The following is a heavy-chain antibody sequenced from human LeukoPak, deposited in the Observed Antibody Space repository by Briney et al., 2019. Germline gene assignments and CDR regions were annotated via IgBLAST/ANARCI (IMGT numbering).Heavy chain of an antibody. CDR1: GFTFSIYS. CDR3: ASQFSLYSGGWYTTPD. CDR2: ISSSSSYI. V-gene: IGHV3-21*01. Sequence: GGSLRLSCAPSGFTFSIYSMNWVRQAPGKGLEWVSSISSSSSYIYYADSVKGRFTISRDNAKNSLYLQMNSLRAEDTAVYYCASQFSLYSGGWYTTPDWGHRTLVTVSS. J-gene: IGHJ4*01. D-gene: IGHD6-19*01.